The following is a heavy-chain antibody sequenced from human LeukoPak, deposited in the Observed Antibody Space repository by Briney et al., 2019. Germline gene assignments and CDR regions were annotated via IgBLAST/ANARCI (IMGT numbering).Heavy chain of an antibody. D-gene: IGHD3-9*01. CDR3: AKSSDILTGQYDY. CDR2: ISSSGGST. V-gene: IGHV3-23*01. Sequence: GGSLRLSCAASGFTFSNCAMAWVRQAPGKGLEWVSGISSSGGSTYYADSIRGRFTISRDNSKNTLDLQMSSRRAEDTAAYYCAKSSDILTGQYDYWGQGTLATVSS. CDR1: GFTFSNCA. J-gene: IGHJ4*02.